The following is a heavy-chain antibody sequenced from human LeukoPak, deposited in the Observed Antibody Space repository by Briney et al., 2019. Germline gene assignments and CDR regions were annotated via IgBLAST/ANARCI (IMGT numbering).Heavy chain of an antibody. CDR1: GFTFSSYG. V-gene: IGHV3-30*03. CDR3: AGRAGDWFHFDY. Sequence: PGGSLRLSCAASGFTFSSYGMHWVRQAPGKGLEWVAVISYDGSNKHYADSVKGRFTISRDNSKNTLYLQMNSLRAEDTAVYYCAGRAGDWFHFDYWGQGTLVTVSS. D-gene: IGHD7-27*01. CDR2: ISYDGSNK. J-gene: IGHJ4*02.